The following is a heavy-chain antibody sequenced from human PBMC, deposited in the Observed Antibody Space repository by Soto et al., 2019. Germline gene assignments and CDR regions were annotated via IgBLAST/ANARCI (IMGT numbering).Heavy chain of an antibody. CDR3: ARAAYSSGWYPFDY. Sequence: GGSLRLSCAASGFTFSSYSMNWVRQAPGKGLEWVSYISSSSSTIYYADSVKGRFTISRDNSKNSLYLQMNSLRDEDTAVYYCARAAYSSGWYPFDYWGQGTLVTVSS. V-gene: IGHV3-48*02. J-gene: IGHJ4*02. D-gene: IGHD6-19*01. CDR2: ISSSSSTI. CDR1: GFTFSSYS.